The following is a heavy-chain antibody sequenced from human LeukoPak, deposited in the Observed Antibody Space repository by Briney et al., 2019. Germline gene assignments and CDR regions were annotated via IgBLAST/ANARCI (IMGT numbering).Heavy chain of an antibody. J-gene: IGHJ4*02. CDR3: ARVYIYGRSYFDY. D-gene: IGHD4-17*01. Sequence: MTSETLSLTCTVSGFSISSGFYWGWIRQPPRKGLEWIGTIHGGGSTNYNPSLKSRVTISVDTSKNQFSLNLSSVTVADTAIYYCARVYIYGRSYFDYWGQGTLVTVSS. V-gene: IGHV4-38-2*02. CDR1: GFSISSGFY. CDR2: IHGGGST.